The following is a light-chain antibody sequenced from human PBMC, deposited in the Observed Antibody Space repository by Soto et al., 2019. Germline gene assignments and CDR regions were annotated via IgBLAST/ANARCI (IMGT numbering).Light chain of an antibody. V-gene: IGLV3-21*02. CDR1: NIGTKS. CDR3: QVWDSSSDLYV. Sequence: SYELTQPPSVSVAPGQTARVSCGGNNIGTKSAHWYQQKPGQAPVLVVHDASDRPAGLPERFSGSKSGNTATLTISRAEAGDEADYYCQVWDSSSDLYVFGTGTKVTVL. J-gene: IGLJ1*01. CDR2: DAS.